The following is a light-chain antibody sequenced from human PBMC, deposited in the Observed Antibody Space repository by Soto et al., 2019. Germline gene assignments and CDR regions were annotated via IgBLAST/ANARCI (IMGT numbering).Light chain of an antibody. V-gene: IGKV1-5*01. Sequence: DIQMTQSPSTLSALVGDRVTITCRASQRISTWSAWYKQKPGKAPSLLIYDGSILESGVPSRFSGSGSGTEFTLTISSLQPDDFATYYCQQYNSYSITFGQGTRLEIK. CDR2: DGS. CDR1: QRISTW. CDR3: QQYNSYSIT. J-gene: IGKJ5*01.